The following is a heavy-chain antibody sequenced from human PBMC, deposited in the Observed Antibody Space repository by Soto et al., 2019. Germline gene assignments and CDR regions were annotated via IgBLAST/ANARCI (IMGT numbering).Heavy chain of an antibody. Sequence: QVQLQESGPGLVKPSETLSLTCTVSGGSINSDYWSWIRQTPEKGLEWIGYVRNSGSTNYNPSLKSRVTISVDTSKNQFSLKLSSVTAADTGVYYCARDPLSGRYGMDVWGQGTTVTVSS. D-gene: IGHD1-26*01. CDR3: ARDPLSGRYGMDV. CDR1: GGSINSDY. V-gene: IGHV4-59*01. J-gene: IGHJ6*02. CDR2: VRNSGST.